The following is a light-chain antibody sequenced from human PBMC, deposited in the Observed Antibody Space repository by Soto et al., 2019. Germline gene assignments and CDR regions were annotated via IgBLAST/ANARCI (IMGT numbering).Light chain of an antibody. CDR2: GAS. V-gene: IGKV3-15*01. J-gene: IGKJ4*01. Sequence: EIVMTQSPATLSVSPGERATLSFGAIQSVSSNLAWYQQKPGQAPRLLIYGASTRATGIPARFSGSGSGSEFALTISSLQSEDFAIYYCQQYNNWPLTFGGGTKVDI. CDR3: QQYNNWPLT. CDR1: QSVSSN.